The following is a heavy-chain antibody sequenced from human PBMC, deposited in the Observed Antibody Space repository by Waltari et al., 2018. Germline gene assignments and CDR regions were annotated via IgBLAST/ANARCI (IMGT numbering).Heavy chain of an antibody. D-gene: IGHD2-2*02. V-gene: IGHV1-69*12. CDR2: IIPIFGTA. CDR3: ARVGLPAAISGYMDV. Sequence: QVQLVQPGAEGKKPGSSVKVCCKASGGNFRSFAISWGRQAAVQGLEWMGGIIPIFGTANYAQKFQGRVTITADESTSTAYMELSSLRSEDTAVYYCARVGLPAAISGYMDVWGKGTTVTISS. CDR1: GGNFRSFA. J-gene: IGHJ6*03.